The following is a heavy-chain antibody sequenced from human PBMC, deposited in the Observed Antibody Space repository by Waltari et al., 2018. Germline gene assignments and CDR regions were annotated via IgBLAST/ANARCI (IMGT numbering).Heavy chain of an antibody. Sequence: QLQLQESGPGLVKPSETLSLTCTVSGGSISSSSYYWGWIRQPPGKGLEWIGSIYYSGSTYYNPSLKSRVTISVDTSKNQFSLKLSSVTAADTAVYYCASTVTSFDAFDIWGQGTMVTVSS. V-gene: IGHV4-39*07. CDR3: ASTVTSFDAFDI. CDR2: IYYSGST. J-gene: IGHJ3*02. D-gene: IGHD4-17*01. CDR1: GGSISSSSYY.